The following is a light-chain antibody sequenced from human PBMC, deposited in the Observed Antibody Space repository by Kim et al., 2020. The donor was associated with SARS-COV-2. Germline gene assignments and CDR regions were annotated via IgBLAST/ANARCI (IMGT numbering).Light chain of an antibody. CDR1: QNVNSD. J-gene: IGKJ4*01. CDR2: AAS. V-gene: IGKV3D-15*01. CDR3: QQYHHWPPVT. Sequence: SPGEGATLSCRASQNVNSDLAWYQQTSGQSPRLLIYAASTRATGVPARFSGSGFGTEFTLTISSLPSEDFAVYFCQQYHHWPPVTFGGGTKVDIK.